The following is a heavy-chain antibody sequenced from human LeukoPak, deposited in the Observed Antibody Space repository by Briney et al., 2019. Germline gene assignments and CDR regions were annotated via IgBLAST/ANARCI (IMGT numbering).Heavy chain of an antibody. Sequence: SETLSLTCTVSGGSISSYYWSWIRQPPGKGLEWIGYIYYSGSTNYNPSLKSRVTISVDTSKNQLSLKLSSVTAADTAVYYCARLGGGGKGGYWGQGTLVTVSS. CDR2: IYYSGST. D-gene: IGHD4-23*01. J-gene: IGHJ4*02. CDR3: ARLGGGGKGGY. CDR1: GGSISSYY. V-gene: IGHV4-59*08.